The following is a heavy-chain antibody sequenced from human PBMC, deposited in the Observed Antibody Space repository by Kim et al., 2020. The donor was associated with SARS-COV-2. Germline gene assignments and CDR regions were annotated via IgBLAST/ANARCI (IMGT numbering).Heavy chain of an antibody. Sequence: TPPLQRRVTISVDPSKNPFSLKLSSVTAADTAVYYCARSRYSDYFDYWGQGTLVTVSS. CDR3: ARSRYSDYFDY. J-gene: IGHJ4*02. V-gene: IGHV4-31*02. D-gene: IGHD6-13*01.